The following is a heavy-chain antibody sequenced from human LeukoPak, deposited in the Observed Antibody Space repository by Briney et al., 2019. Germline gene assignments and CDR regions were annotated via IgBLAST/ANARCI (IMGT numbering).Heavy chain of an antibody. J-gene: IGHJ3*02. CDR3: ARDGAHDYGDWDAFDI. CDR1: GGTFSSYA. V-gene: IGHV1-69*05. Sequence: SVKVSCKASGGTFSSYAISWVRQAPGQGLEWMGGIIPIFGTANYAQKFQGRVTITTDESTSTAYMELSSLGSEDTAVYYCARDGAHDYGDWDAFDIWGQGTMVTVSS. D-gene: IGHD4-17*01. CDR2: IIPIFGTA.